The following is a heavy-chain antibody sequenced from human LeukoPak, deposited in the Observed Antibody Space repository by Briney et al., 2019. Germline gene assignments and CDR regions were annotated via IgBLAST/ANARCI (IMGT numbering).Heavy chain of an antibody. J-gene: IGHJ4*02. V-gene: IGHV1-3*01. D-gene: IGHD4-11*01. CDR1: GYTFTHYA. CDR2: TNVGNDYT. CDR3: ARDDFSTYPGLNYFDY. Sequence: GASVKVSCKASGYTFTHYAVHWVRQAPGQRLEWMGWTNVGNDYTESSQKFQDRLTMTSDTTATTVYMELSSLRSEDTAVYYCARDDFSTYPGLNYFDYWGQGSLVTVSS.